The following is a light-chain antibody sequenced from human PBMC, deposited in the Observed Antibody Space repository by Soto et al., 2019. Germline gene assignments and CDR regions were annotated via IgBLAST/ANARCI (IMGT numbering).Light chain of an antibody. J-gene: IGKJ1*01. CDR2: GVS. CDR1: QSVSND. Sequence: EILMTQSPATLSVSPGQRATLSCTTSQSVSNDLAWYQQKPGQAPRLLIYGVSSRATGIPARFSASGSETEFTLTISNLQSEDFAVYYCQQYNKWPGTFGQGTKVDI. V-gene: IGKV3-15*01. CDR3: QQYNKWPGT.